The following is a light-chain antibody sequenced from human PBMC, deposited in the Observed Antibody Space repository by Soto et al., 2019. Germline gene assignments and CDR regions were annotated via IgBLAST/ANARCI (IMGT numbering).Light chain of an antibody. V-gene: IGKV1-27*01. CDR1: QGIRSA. Sequence: IQVTQSPSSLSASVGDRVTITCRTSQGIRSALGWYQQKPGKVPKLLIYAASTLQSGVPSRFSGSGSGTDFTLTISSLQPEDVATYYCQKYYSALWTFGQGTKVDIK. J-gene: IGKJ1*01. CDR3: QKYYSALWT. CDR2: AAS.